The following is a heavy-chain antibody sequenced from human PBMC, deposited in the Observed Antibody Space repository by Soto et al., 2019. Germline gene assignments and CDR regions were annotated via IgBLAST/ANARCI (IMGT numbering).Heavy chain of an antibody. J-gene: IGHJ5*02. CDR2: IYSGGST. Sequence: GGSLRLSCAASGFTVSSNYMSWVRQAPGKGLEWVSVIYSGGSTYYADSVKGRFTISRDNSKNTLYLQMNSLRAEDTAVYYCARMHILLWFGELASNWFDPWGQGTLVTVSS. V-gene: IGHV3-66*01. CDR1: GFTVSSNY. D-gene: IGHD3-10*01. CDR3: ARMHILLWFGELASNWFDP.